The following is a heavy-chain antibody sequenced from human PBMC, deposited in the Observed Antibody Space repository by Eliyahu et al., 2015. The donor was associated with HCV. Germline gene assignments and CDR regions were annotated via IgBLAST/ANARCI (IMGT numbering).Heavy chain of an antibody. J-gene: IGHJ4*02. D-gene: IGHD6-19*01. CDR2: ISGSGGST. V-gene: IGHV3-23*01. CDR1: GFTFSSYA. CDR3: AKARSRPYSSGWYALYFDY. Sequence: EVQLLESGGGLVQPGGSLRLSCAASGFTFSSYAXXWVRQAPGKGAGWVSAISGSGGSTYYADSVKGRFTISRDNSKNTLYLQMNSLRAEDTAVYYCAKARSRPYSSGWYALYFDYWGQGTLVTVSS.